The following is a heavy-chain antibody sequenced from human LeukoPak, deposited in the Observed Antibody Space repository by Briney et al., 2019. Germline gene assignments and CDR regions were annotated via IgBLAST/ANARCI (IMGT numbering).Heavy chain of an antibody. D-gene: IGHD4-17*01. CDR2: IYYSGST. CDR3: AREKNYGDSYYFDY. CDR1: GGSISSYY. Sequence: SETLSLTCTVSGGSISSYYWSWIRQPPGKGLEWIGYIYYSGSTNHNPSLKSRVTISVDTSKNQFSLKLSSVTAADTAVYYCAREKNYGDSYYFDYWGQGTLVTVSS. J-gene: IGHJ4*02. V-gene: IGHV4-59*01.